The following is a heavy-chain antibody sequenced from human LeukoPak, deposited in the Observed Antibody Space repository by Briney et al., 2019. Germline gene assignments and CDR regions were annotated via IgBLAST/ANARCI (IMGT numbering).Heavy chain of an antibody. Sequence: SVKVSCKASGGTFSSYAISWVRQAPGQGLEWMGGIIPIFGTANYAQKFQGRVTITADKSTSTAYMELSSLRSEDTAVYYCAREPEAGTMNYYGMDVWGKGTTVTVSS. V-gene: IGHV1-69*06. CDR1: GGTFSSYA. D-gene: IGHD6-19*01. CDR2: IIPIFGTA. CDR3: AREPEAGTMNYYGMDV. J-gene: IGHJ6*04.